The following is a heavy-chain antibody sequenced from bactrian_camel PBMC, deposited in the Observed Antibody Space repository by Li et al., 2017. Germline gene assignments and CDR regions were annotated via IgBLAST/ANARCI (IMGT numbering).Heavy chain of an antibody. Sequence: QLVESGGGLVQPGGSLRLSCVASGFTFRSYAMYWVRQAPGVGLEWVSGISTGAGNTFYADSAKGRFTISKDNAKNTLYLQMDSLKPEDTAMYYCAASPLNIDVVLRGSEYKYNIWGQGTQVTVS. CDR2: ISTGAGNT. J-gene: IGHJ4*01. CDR3: AASPLNIDVVLRGSEYKYNI. CDR1: GFTFRSYA. D-gene: IGHD1*01. V-gene: IGHV3S1*01.